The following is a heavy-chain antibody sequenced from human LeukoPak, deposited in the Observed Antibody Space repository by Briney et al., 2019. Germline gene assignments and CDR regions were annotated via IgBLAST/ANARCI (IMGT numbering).Heavy chain of an antibody. CDR1: GYTFTGYY. V-gene: IGHV1-2*02. Sequence: GASVKVSCKASGYTFTGYYMHWVRQAPGQGLEWMGWINPNSGGTNYAQKFQGRVTMTRDTSISTAYMELSRLRSDDTAVYYCARNNWNFRRGYTFDIWGQGTMVTVSS. CDR2: INPNSGGT. CDR3: ARNNWNFRRGYTFDI. D-gene: IGHD1-7*01. J-gene: IGHJ3*02.